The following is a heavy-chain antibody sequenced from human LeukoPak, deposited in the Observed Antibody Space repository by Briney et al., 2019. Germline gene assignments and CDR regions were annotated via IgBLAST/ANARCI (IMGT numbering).Heavy chain of an antibody. Sequence: ASAKVSCKASGYTFTSYGISWVRQAPGQGLEWMGWISAYNGNTNYAQKLQGRVTMTTDTSTSTAYMELRSLRSDDTAVYYCARSLSSGGRGDFDYWGQGTLVTVSS. CDR2: ISAYNGNT. CDR1: GYTFTSYG. D-gene: IGHD2-15*01. V-gene: IGHV1-18*01. CDR3: ARSLSSGGRGDFDY. J-gene: IGHJ4*02.